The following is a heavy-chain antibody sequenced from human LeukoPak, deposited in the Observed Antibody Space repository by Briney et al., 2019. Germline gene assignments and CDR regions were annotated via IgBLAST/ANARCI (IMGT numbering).Heavy chain of an antibody. J-gene: IGHJ4*02. Sequence: GGSLRLSCAASGSTFSSYSMNWVRQAPGKVLEWVSSISSSSSYIYYADSVKGRFTISRDNAKNSLYLQMNSLRAEDTALYYSAKSGRYCSGGTCYQEASLDYWGQGTLVTVSS. D-gene: IGHD2-15*01. CDR3: AKSGRYCSGGTCYQEASLDY. CDR1: GSTFSSYS. V-gene: IGHV3-21*04. CDR2: ISSSSSYI.